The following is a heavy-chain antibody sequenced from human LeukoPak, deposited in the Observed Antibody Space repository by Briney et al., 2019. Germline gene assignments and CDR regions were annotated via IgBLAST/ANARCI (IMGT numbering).Heavy chain of an antibody. CDR2: ISGSGGST. CDR1: GFTVSSNY. CDR3: ADPKLELPV. D-gene: IGHD1-7*01. J-gene: IGHJ4*02. Sequence: GGSLRLSCAASGFTVSSNYMSWVRQAPGKGLEWVSAISGSGGSTYYADSVKGRFTISRDNSKNTLYLQMNSLRAEDTAVYYCADPKLELPVWGQGTLVTVSS. V-gene: IGHV3-23*01.